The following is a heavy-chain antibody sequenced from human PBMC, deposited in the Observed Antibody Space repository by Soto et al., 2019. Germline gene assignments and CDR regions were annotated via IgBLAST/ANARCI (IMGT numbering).Heavy chain of an antibody. Sequence: DVQLLESGGGLVQPEGSLRLSCAASGFTFSSYAMGWVRQGPGKGLEWVAVVSIGGSTHYADSVRGRFTISRDNSKNTLSRQMNSLTAEETAVYFCAKRRGAGGHFDYWGEGALVTVSS. J-gene: IGHJ4*02. D-gene: IGHD2-15*01. V-gene: IGHV3-23*01. CDR3: AKRRGAGGHFDY. CDR1: GFTFSSYA. CDR2: VSIGGST.